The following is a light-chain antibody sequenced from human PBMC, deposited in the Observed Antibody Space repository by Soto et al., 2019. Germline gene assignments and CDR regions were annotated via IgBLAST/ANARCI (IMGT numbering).Light chain of an antibody. CDR3: SSYGGSNNLV. CDR1: SSDVGGYHY. CDR2: EVN. J-gene: IGLJ2*01. Sequence: QSVLTQPPSASGSPGQSITISCTGTSSDVGGYHYVSWYQQHPGKAPKLMLLEVNKRPSGVPNRFSGSKSGNTASLTVSGHQGEDEADYYCSSYGGSNNLVFGGGTKLTVL. V-gene: IGLV2-8*01.